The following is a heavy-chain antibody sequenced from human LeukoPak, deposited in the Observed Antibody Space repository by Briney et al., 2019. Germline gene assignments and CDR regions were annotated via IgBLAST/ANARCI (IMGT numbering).Heavy chain of an antibody. J-gene: IGHJ6*02. CDR1: GGSISSYY. Sequence: SETLSLTCTVSGGSISSYYWSWIRQPPGKGLEWIGYIYYSGSTNYNPSLKSRVTISVDTSKNQFSLKLSSVTAADTAVYYCARGIAAAGNPKYYYYGMDVWGQGTPVTVSS. CDR2: IYYSGST. D-gene: IGHD6-13*01. CDR3: ARGIAAAGNPKYYYYGMDV. V-gene: IGHV4-59*12.